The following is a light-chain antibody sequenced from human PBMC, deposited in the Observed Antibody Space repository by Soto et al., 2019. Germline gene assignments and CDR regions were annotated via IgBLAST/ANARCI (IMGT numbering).Light chain of an antibody. Sequence: EIVLTQSPDTVSLSPGERATLSCRASQTVTSGYLAWYQQKPGQAPRLLIYGVSTGATGISDRFSGSGSGTDFTLTISRLEPEDFAVYFCQVYGSSSKTFGQGTRVEFK. CDR2: GVS. CDR1: QTVTSGY. J-gene: IGKJ1*01. V-gene: IGKV3-20*01. CDR3: QVYGSSSKT.